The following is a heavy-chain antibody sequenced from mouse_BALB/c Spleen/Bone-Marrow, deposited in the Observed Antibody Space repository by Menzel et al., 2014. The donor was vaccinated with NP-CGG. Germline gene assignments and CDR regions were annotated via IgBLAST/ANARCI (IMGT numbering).Heavy chain of an antibody. CDR1: GYSFTGYT. V-gene: IGHV1-25*01. CDR3: ARLGLRLAMDY. J-gene: IGHJ4*01. CDR2: INPYNDDT. Sequence: VHLQQPGPELVKPGASMKISCKASGYSFTGYTINWVKQSHGKHLEWIGLINPYNDDTNYNQKFKGKATLTVATSSNTAYMELGSLTSEDSAVYCCARLGLRLAMDYWGQGTSVTVSS. D-gene: IGHD2-2*01.